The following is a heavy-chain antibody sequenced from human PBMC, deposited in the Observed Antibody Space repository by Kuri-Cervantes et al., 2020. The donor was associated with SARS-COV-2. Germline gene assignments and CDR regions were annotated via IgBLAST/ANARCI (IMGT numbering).Heavy chain of an antibody. J-gene: IGHJ4*02. D-gene: IGHD6-6*01. CDR2: IRSKAYGGTT. Sequence: GESLKISCTASGFTFGDYAMSWVRQAPGKGLEWVGFIRSKAYGGTTEYAASVKGRFTISRDDSKSIAYLQMNSLKTEDTAVYYCTRSRPSCYFDYWGQGTLVTVSS. V-gene: IGHV3-49*04. CDR1: GFTFGDYA. CDR3: TRSRPSCYFDY.